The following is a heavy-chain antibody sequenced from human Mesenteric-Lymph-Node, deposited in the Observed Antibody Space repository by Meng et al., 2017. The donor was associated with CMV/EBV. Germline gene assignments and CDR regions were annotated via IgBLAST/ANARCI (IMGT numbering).Heavy chain of an antibody. D-gene: IGHD6-13*01. CDR1: GGSISGYH. CDR2: IRYTGGT. CDR3: ARGGTAAAPRY. V-gene: IGHV4-59*01. Sequence: SETLSLTCTVSGGSISGYHWSWIRQAPGKGLELVGNIRYTGGTEYSASLKSRVNISLDMSKNQFFLKLSSVTAADTAVYYCARGGTAAAPRYWGQGTLVTVSS. J-gene: IGHJ4*02.